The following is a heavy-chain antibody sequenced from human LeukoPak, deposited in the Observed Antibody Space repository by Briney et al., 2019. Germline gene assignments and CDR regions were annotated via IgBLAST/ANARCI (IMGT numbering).Heavy chain of an antibody. CDR3: ARIAVAGTAFDY. V-gene: IGHV4-59*01. Sequence: SETLSLTCTVSGGSISSYYWSWIRQPPGKGLEWLGYIYYSGSTNYNPSLKSRVTISVDTSKNQFSLKLSSVTAADTAVYYCARIAVAGTAFDYWGQGTLVTVSS. J-gene: IGHJ4*02. CDR2: IYYSGST. CDR1: GGSISSYY. D-gene: IGHD6-19*01.